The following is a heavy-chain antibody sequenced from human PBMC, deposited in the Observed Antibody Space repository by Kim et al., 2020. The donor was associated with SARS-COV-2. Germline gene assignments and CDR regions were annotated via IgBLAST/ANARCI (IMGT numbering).Heavy chain of an antibody. CDR2: ISGSGGSS. J-gene: IGHJ4*02. CDR3: AKDLWEVDTAMVTAGDY. D-gene: IGHD5-18*01. Sequence: GGSLRLSCAASGFTFSSYAMSWVRQAPGKGLEWVSAISGSGGSSYYADSVKGRFTISRDNSKNTLYLQMNSLRAEDTAVYYCAKDLWEVDTAMVTAGDYWGQGTLVTVSS. V-gene: IGHV3-23*01. CDR1: GFTFSSYA.